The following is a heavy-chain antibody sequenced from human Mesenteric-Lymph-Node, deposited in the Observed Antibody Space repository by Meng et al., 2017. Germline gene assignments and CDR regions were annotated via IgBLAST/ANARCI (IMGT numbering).Heavy chain of an antibody. Sequence: SVKVSCKASGDTFSNYAISWVRQAPGQGLEWMGGIIPIFGTANYAQKFQGRVTITADESTRTAYMELSSLRSDDTAVYYCARVTTGTLDYWGQGTLVTVSS. D-gene: IGHD3-9*01. CDR2: IIPIFGTA. V-gene: IGHV1-69*13. J-gene: IGHJ4*02. CDR3: ARVTTGTLDY. CDR1: GDTFSNYA.